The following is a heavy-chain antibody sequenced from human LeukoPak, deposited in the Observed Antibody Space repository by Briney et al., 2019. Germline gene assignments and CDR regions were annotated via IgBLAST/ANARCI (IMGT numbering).Heavy chain of an antibody. V-gene: IGHV3-30*02. CDR1: GFTFSSYG. CDR3: AGLYSSDWLVDY. CDR2: IRYDGSYV. J-gene: IGHJ4*02. Sequence: GGSLRLSCAASGFTFSSYGMHWVRQAPGKGLEWVAFIRYDGSYVYYADSVKGRFTISRDNSKNTLYLQMNSLRAEDTAIFYCAGLYSSDWLVDYWGQGTLVTVSS. D-gene: IGHD6-19*01.